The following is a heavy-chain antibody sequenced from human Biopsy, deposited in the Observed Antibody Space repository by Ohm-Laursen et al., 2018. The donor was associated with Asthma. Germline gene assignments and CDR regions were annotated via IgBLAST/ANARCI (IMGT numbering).Heavy chain of an antibody. Sequence: SLRLSCAASGFTFSSYGMHWVRQAPGKGLEWVAVIWYDGSNKYYADSVKGRFTISRDNSKNTLYLQMNSLRAEDTAVYYCAKAREDIVVVVAVSDSWGQGTLVTVSS. V-gene: IGHV3-33*06. J-gene: IGHJ4*02. CDR1: GFTFSSYG. D-gene: IGHD2-15*01. CDR2: IWYDGSNK. CDR3: AKAREDIVVVVAVSDS.